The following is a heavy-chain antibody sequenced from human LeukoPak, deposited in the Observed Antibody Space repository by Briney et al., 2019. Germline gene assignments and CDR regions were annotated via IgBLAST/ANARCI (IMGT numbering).Heavy chain of an antibody. V-gene: IGHV4-4*07. J-gene: IGHJ4*02. D-gene: IGHD3-9*01. CDR1: GGSISSYY. CDR3: ARDRAYYDILTGFDYFDY. Sequence: SETLSLTCTVSGGSISSYYWSWIRQPAGKGLEWIGRIYTSGSTNYNPSLKSRVTMSVDTFKNQFSLKLSSVTAADTAVYYCARDRAYYDILTGFDYFDYWGQGTLVTVSS. CDR2: IYTSGST.